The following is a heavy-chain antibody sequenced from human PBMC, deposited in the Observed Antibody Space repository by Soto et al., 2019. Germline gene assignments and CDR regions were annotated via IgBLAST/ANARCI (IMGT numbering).Heavy chain of an antibody. CDR2: IYWDDDK. CDR1: GFSLSTSGVG. V-gene: IGHV2-5*02. D-gene: IGHD3-22*01. J-gene: IGHJ4*02. CDR3: AHRVGDSSGDYSEFDY. Sequence: QFTLRESGPTLAKPTQTLTLTCTFSGFSLSTSGVGVGWIRQPPGKALEWLALIYWDDDKRYSPSLKSRLTIAKDTTKNQVVLTMTNMDPVDTATYYCAHRVGDSSGDYSEFDYWGKGTLVTVSS.